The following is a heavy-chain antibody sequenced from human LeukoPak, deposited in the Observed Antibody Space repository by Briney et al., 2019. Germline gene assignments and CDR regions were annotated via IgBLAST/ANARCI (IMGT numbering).Heavy chain of an antibody. Sequence: GATVKISCKASGYTFTGHYIHWVQQAPGKGLEWVGRVDPEEGEAISAQKFQGRVTISADTSTDTAYLELTSLRSDDTAVYYCATEVNVAYYNVPGNDYRGIDPWGPGTLVTVSS. D-gene: IGHD3-10*02. J-gene: IGHJ5*02. CDR3: ATEVNVAYYNVPGNDYRGIDP. CDR1: GYTFTGHY. CDR2: VDPEEGEA. V-gene: IGHV1-69-2*01.